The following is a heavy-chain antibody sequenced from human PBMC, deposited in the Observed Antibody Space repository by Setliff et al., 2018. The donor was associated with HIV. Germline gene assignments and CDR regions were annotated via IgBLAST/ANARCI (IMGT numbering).Heavy chain of an antibody. J-gene: IGHJ4*02. CDR2: INPGDSDT. CDR3: ATRLLGYSGLGY. CDR1: GYNFATYY. V-gene: IGHV5-51*01. Sequence: GESLKISCKTSGYNFATYYITWVRQMPEKGLEWIGRINPGDSDTGYSPSFQGQVTISADKAISTNYLQWNSLKASDTAMYYCATRLLGYSGLGYWGQGTLVTVSS. D-gene: IGHD5-12*01.